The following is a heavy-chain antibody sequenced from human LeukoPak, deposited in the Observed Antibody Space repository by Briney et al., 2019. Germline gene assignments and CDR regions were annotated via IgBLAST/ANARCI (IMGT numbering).Heavy chain of an antibody. Sequence: GGSLRLSCAASGFMFDNFGMHWVRQAPGKGLEWLAVISHDGTNKYFGDFVKGRFTTSRDNSKNTLYLQMNSLRAEDTAVYYCARGVQAVVPAAIGHFDYWGQGTLVTVSS. CDR2: ISHDGTNK. D-gene: IGHD2-2*02. J-gene: IGHJ4*02. CDR1: GFMFDNFG. CDR3: ARGVQAVVPAAIGHFDY. V-gene: IGHV3-30*03.